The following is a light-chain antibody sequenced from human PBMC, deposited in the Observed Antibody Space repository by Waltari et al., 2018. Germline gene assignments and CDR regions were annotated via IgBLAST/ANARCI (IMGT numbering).Light chain of an antibody. V-gene: IGLV1-44*01. CDR3: AAWDDSLNGVV. Sequence: QSVLTQPPSASGTPGQRVTISCSGSSSNIGSNTVNWYQQLPGTAPKLLNYSNNQRPSGVPVRFSGSKSGTSAALAISGLQSEDEADYYCAAWDDSLNGVVFGGGTKLTVL. J-gene: IGLJ2*01. CDR1: SSNIGSNT. CDR2: SNN.